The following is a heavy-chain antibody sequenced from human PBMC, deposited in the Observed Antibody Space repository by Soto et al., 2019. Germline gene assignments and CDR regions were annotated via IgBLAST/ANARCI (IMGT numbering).Heavy chain of an antibody. V-gene: IGHV4-59*12. CDR1: GVTIRGYY. D-gene: IGHD6-13*01. J-gene: IGHJ4*02. CDR3: AGLPLQQLLFDY. Sequence: SETLSLTCNVSGVTIRGYYWNWIRQPPGKTLEWIGPIYYTGSTNYNPSLKSRVTMSVDTSKNQFSLKLSSVTAADTAVYYCAGLPLQQLLFDYWGQGTLVTVSS. CDR2: IYYTGST.